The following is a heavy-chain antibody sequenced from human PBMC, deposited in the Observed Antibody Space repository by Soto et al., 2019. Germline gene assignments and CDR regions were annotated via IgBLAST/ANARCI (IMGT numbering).Heavy chain of an antibody. CDR3: ARELAAAGTLDDYYYYYGMDV. CDR2: ISYDGSNK. V-gene: IGHV3-30-3*01. CDR1: GFTFSSYA. Sequence: ESVGGVVQPGRSLRLSCAASGFTFSSYAMHWVRQAPGKGLEWVAVISYDGSNKYYADSVKGRFTISRDNSKNTLYLQMNSLRAEDTAVYYCARELAAAGTLDDYYYYYGMDVWGQGTTVTVSS. D-gene: IGHD6-13*01. J-gene: IGHJ6*02.